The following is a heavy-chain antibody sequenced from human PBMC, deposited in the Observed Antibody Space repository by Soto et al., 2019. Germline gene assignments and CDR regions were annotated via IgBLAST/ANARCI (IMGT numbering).Heavy chain of an antibody. Sequence: QVQLVESGGGEVQPGRSLTISCAASGFTFSTYGMHWVRQTPGKGLEWVAVISYDGTNKFYSDSVKGRFTISRDNFKNTLTLQMNSLRADDTAVYYCSKDLQADGDYDYYCYGMDVWGLGTRVTVYS. V-gene: IGHV3-30*18. CDR1: GFTFSTYG. CDR3: SKDLQADGDYDYYCYGMDV. J-gene: IGHJ6*02. D-gene: IGHD4-17*01. CDR2: ISYDGTNK.